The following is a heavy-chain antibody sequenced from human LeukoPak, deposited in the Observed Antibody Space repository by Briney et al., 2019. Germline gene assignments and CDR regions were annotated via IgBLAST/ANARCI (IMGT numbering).Heavy chain of an antibody. CDR1: GYTFTSYG. Sequence: ASVKVSCKASGYTFTSYGISWVRQAPGQGLEWMGWISAYNGNTNYAQKLQGRVTMTTDTSTSTAYMELRSLRSEDKAVYYCAREVGYSGYGGFFQDYYVDVWGKGNTVTVSS. CDR3: AREVGYSGYGGFFQDYYVDV. J-gene: IGHJ6*03. CDR2: ISAYNGNT. V-gene: IGHV1-18*01. D-gene: IGHD5-12*01.